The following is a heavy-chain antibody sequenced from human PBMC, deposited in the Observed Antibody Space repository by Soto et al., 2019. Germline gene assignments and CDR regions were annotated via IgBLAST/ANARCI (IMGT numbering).Heavy chain of an antibody. CDR2: MWSDGALV. V-gene: IGHV3-30*04. J-gene: IGHJ3*02. Sequence: QVQLVESGGGVVQPGTSLRLSCAASGFTFSGFAMHWIRQAPGQGLEWVAVMWSDGALVFYANSMKGRFTISRDNSKNTLYLQMDRLTSEDTAVYFCARQDYCVGGYHVFGAFDIWGQGTMVTVSS. CDR3: ARQDYCVGGYHVFGAFDI. D-gene: IGHD3-22*01. CDR1: GFTFSGFA.